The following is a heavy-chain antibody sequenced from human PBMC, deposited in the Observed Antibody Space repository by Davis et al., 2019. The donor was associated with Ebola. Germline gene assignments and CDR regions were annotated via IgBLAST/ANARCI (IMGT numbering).Heavy chain of an antibody. CDR1: GNSFSSHW. Sequence: GGSLRLSCQDSGNSFSSHWIGWVRQMPGKGLEWMGRIDPSDSYTNYNPSFQGHVTISGDKSTSTAYLQWSSLKASDTAMYYCARLSYCSGGNCYWYLDLWGRGTPVTVSS. CDR2: IDPSDSYT. V-gene: IGHV5-10-1*01. J-gene: IGHJ2*01. CDR3: ARLSYCSGGNCYWYLDL. D-gene: IGHD2-15*01.